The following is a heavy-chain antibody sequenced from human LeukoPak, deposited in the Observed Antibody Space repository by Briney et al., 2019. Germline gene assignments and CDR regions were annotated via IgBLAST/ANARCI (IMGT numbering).Heavy chain of an antibody. CDR3: ARQKCTSASCLTKNAFGI. J-gene: IGHJ3*02. CDR1: GSISGYY. CDR2: IYTSGST. V-gene: IGHV4-4*09. Sequence: SETLSLTCTVSGSISGYYWSWIRQPPGKGLVWFGNIYTSGSTNYNPSLESRVTISVDTSKNPLSLDLSSVTAADTAVYYCARQKCTSASCLTKNAFGIWGQGTMVTVSS. D-gene: IGHD2-2*01.